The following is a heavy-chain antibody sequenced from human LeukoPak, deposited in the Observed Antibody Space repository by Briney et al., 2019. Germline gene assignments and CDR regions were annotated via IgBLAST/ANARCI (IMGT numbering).Heavy chain of an antibody. CDR2: ISSSSSTI. J-gene: IGHJ5*02. D-gene: IGHD2-2*01. V-gene: IGHV3-48*01. CDR3: ARDRYCSSTSCYALNWFDP. Sequence: GGSLRLSCAASGFTFSSYSMNWVRQAPGKGLEWVSYISSSSSTIYYADSVKGRFTISRDNAKNSLYLQMNSLRAEDTAVYYCARDRYCSSTSCYALNWFDPWGQGTLVTVSS. CDR1: GFTFSSYS.